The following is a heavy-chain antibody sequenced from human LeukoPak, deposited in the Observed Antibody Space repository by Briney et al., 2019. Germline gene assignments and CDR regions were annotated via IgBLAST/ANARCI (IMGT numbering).Heavy chain of an antibody. V-gene: IGHV3-48*01. CDR2: ISRSSSTI. CDR3: ARVAGTGGQWLIDNWFDP. D-gene: IGHD6-19*01. CDR1: GFTFSSYS. Sequence: GGSLRLSCAASGFTFSSYSMNWVRQAPGKGLEWVSYISRSSSTIYYADSVKGRFTISRDNAKNSLYLQMNSLRAEDTAVYYCARVAGTGGQWLIDNWFDPWGQGTLVTVSS. J-gene: IGHJ5*02.